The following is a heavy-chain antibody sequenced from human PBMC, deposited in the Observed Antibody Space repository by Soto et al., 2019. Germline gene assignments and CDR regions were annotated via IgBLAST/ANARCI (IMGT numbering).Heavy chain of an antibody. CDR2: ISSSSSTV. CDR1: GSTFSSYS. J-gene: IGHJ6*02. V-gene: IGHV3-48*02. Sequence: GGSLRLSCAASGSTFSSYSMNWVRQAPGKGLEWVSYISSSSSTVYYADSVEGRFTISRENAKNSLYLQMNSLREEDTAVYYCARRNYYYYYGMDVWGQGPTVTVSS. CDR3: ARRNYYYYYGMDV.